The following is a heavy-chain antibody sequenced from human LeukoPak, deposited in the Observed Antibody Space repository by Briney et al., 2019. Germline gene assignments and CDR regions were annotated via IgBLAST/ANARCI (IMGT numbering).Heavy chain of an antibody. Sequence: SQTLSLTCTVSGGSISSGGYYWSWIRQPPGKGLEWIGYIYHSGSTYYNPSLKSRVTISVDRSKNQFSLKLSSVTAADTAVYYCAKDSGTYWVDYYYMDVWGKGTTVTVSS. D-gene: IGHD1-26*01. J-gene: IGHJ6*03. CDR1: GGSISSGGYY. CDR3: AKDSGTYWVDYYYMDV. CDR2: IYHSGST. V-gene: IGHV4-30-2*01.